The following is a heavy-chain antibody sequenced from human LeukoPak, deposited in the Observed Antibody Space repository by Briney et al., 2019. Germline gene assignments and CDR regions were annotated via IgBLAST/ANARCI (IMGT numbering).Heavy chain of an antibody. D-gene: IGHD3-16*01. CDR1: GGSISSSSYY. CDR2: IYYSGST. CDR3: ARGGRVINTYYFDY. V-gene: IGHV4-61*05. J-gene: IGHJ4*02. Sequence: SKTLSLTCTVSGGSISSSSYYWSWIRQPPGKGLEWIGYIYYSGSTNYNPSLKSRVTISVDTSKNQFSLKLSSVTAADTAVYYCARGGRVINTYYFDYWGQGTLVTVSS.